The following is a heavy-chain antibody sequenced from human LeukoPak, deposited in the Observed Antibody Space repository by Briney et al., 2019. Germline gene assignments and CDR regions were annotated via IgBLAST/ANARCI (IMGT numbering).Heavy chain of an antibody. CDR3: ARNLRWFGELLPTFFAY. J-gene: IGHJ4*02. V-gene: IGHV4-61*01. D-gene: IGHD3-10*01. CDR1: GGSVSSGSYY. CDR2: IYYSGST. Sequence: SETLSLTCTVSGGSVSSGSYYWSWIRQPPGKGLEWIGYIYYSGSTNYNPSLKSRVTISVDTSKNQFSLKLSSVTAADTAVYYCARNLRWFGELLPTFFAYWGQGTLVTVSS.